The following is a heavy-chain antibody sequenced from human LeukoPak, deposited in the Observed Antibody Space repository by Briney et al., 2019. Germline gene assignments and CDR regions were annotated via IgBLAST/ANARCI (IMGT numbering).Heavy chain of an antibody. V-gene: IGHV3-23*01. CDR2: ISGSGGST. Sequence: GGSLRLSCAASGFTFSSYAMSWVRQAPGKGLEWVSAISGSGGSTYYADSVKGRFTISRDNSKNTLYLQMNSLRAEDTAVYYCAKGDRIAAAGTNYYYYMDVWGKGTTVTVSS. D-gene: IGHD6-13*01. CDR3: AKGDRIAAAGTNYYYYMDV. CDR1: GFTFSSYA. J-gene: IGHJ6*03.